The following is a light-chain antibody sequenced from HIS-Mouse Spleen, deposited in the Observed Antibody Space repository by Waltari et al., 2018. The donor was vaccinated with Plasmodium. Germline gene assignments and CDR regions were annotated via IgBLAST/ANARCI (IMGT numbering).Light chain of an antibody. J-gene: IGLJ3*02. CDR3: MIWPSNASGV. CDR2: DYSDSDK. CDR1: SDINVGSYH. V-gene: IGLV5-37*01. Sequence: QPVLTPPPSSSAYPGASARLTCPLPSDINVGSYHISWYQQKPGSPPMYLLSDYSDSDKGQGSGVPSRFSGSKDASANTGILLISGLQSEDEADYYCMIWPSNASGVFGGGTKLTVL.